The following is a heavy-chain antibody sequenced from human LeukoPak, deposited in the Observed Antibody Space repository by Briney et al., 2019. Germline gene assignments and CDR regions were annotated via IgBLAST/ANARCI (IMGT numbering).Heavy chain of an antibody. J-gene: IGHJ4*02. Sequence: PGRSLRLSCAASGFTFSSYAMHWVRQAPGKGLEWVAVISYDGSNKYYADSVKGRFTISRDNSKNTLYLQMNSLRAEDTAAYYCARGSLGSSGYSYFDYWGQGTLVTVSS. D-gene: IGHD3-22*01. CDR2: ISYDGSNK. CDR1: GFTFSSYA. V-gene: IGHV3-30-3*01. CDR3: ARGSLGSSGYSYFDY.